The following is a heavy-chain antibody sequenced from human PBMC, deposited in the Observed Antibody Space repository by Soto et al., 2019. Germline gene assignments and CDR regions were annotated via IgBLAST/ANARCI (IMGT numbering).Heavy chain of an antibody. J-gene: IGHJ4*02. CDR3: ARGWIASNLYYYDY. CDR2: IYSGGTT. D-gene: IGHD2-2*03. V-gene: IGHV3-53*01. CDR1: GFTVNNNY. Sequence: PGGSLRLSCAASGFTVNNNYMSWVRQAPGKRLEWVSVIYSGGTTYYADSVKGRFTISTDSSKNTLYLQMNSLRAEDTAVYYCARGWIASNLYYYDYWGQGTLVTVSS.